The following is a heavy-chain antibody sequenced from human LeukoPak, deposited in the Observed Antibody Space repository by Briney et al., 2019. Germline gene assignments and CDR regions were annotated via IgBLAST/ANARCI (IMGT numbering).Heavy chain of an antibody. J-gene: IGHJ4*02. CDR1: GFSVSNNY. V-gene: IGHV3-53*01. CDR2: FYSGGYT. D-gene: IGHD3-22*01. Sequence: PGGSLRLSCAAPGFSVSNNYMSWVRQAPGKGLEWVSVFYSGGYTYYAESLKGRFTISKDNSKNTLYLQMSSLRADDTAIYYCAREAYYDCSGSLDYWGQGTLVTVSS. CDR3: AREAYYDCSGSLDY.